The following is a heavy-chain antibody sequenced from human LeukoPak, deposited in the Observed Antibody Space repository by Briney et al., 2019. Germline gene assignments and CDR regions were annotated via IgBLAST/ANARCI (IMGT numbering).Heavy chain of an antibody. Sequence: KTSETLSLTCSVSDDSITMYYWTWIRQPPGKGLEWIGYVDHTGSTNFNPSLNGRVSISRDTTKNLFSLRLTSVTAADTAVYFCARVNLSGASPALYYYNFMDVWGTGTTVTVSS. CDR3: ARVNLSGASPALYYYNFMDV. D-gene: IGHD1-7*01. V-gene: IGHV4-59*12. CDR1: DDSITMYY. J-gene: IGHJ6*03. CDR2: VDHTGST.